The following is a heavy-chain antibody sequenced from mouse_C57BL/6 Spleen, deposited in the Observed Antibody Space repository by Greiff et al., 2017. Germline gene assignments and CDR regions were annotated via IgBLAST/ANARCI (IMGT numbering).Heavy chain of an antibody. J-gene: IGHJ2*01. Sequence: EVQGVESGGGLVKPGGSLKLSCAASGFTFSSYAMSWVRQTPEKRLEWVATISDGGSYTYYPDNVKGRFTISRDNAKNNLYLQMSHLKSEDTAMYYCAISNYLDYWGQGTTLTVSS. CDR2: ISDGGSYT. V-gene: IGHV5-4*01. CDR1: GFTFSSYA. CDR3: AISNYLDY. D-gene: IGHD1-1*01.